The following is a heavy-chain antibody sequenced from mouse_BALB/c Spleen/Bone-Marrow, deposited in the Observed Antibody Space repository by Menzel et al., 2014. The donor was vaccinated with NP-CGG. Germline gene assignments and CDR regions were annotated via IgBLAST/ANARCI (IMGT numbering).Heavy chain of an antibody. CDR1: GFTFSSYG. V-gene: IGHV5-6*01. J-gene: IGHJ2*01. CDR3: ARHDYDEENFDY. Sequence: EVKVVESGGDLVKAGGSLKLSCAASGFTFSSYGMSWVRQTPDKRLEWVATISSGGSYTYYPDSGKGRFTISRDNAKNTLYLQMSSLKSEDTAMYYCARHDYDEENFDYWGQGTTLTVSS. D-gene: IGHD2-4*01. CDR2: ISSGGSYT.